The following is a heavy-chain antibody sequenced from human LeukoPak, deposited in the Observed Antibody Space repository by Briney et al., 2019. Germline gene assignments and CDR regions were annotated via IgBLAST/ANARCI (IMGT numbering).Heavy chain of an antibody. CDR3: ARADETQFPEMGALDY. J-gene: IGHJ4*02. CDR1: GGSISSYY. CDR2: IYYSGST. V-gene: IGHV4-59*08. Sequence: SETLSLTCTVSGGSISSYYWSWIRQPPGKGLEWIGYIYYSGSTNYNPSLKSRVTISVDKSKNQFSLKLSSGTAADTAVYYCARADETQFPEMGALDYWGQGTLVTVSS. D-gene: IGHD5-24*01.